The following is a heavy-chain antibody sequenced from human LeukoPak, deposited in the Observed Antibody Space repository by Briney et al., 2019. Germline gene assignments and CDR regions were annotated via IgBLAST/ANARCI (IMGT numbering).Heavy chain of an antibody. CDR3: ATGLGSGSYYNDDDY. Sequence: ASVKVSCKASGFTFTSSAVQWVRQARGQRLEWIGWIVVGSGNTNYAQKFQERVTITRDMSTSTAYMELSSLRSEDTAVYYCATGLGSGSYYNDDDYWGQGTLVTVSS. CDR2: IVVGSGNT. D-gene: IGHD3-10*01. V-gene: IGHV1-58*01. J-gene: IGHJ4*02. CDR1: GFTFTSSA.